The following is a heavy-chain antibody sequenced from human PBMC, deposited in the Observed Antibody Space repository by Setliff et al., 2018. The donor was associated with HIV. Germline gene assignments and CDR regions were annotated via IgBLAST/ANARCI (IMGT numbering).Heavy chain of an antibody. CDR3: ARGGQLKTSHLDFWSGYPITYFDY. Sequence: SETLSLTCTVSGASISTHDWAWIRQSPGKGLEWVGNFFQSGNANYDPSLKSRVTISVDTSNHQFSLRLTSVTPADTAVYYCARGGQLKTSHLDFWSGYPITYFDYWGQGTLVTVSS. D-gene: IGHD3-3*01. J-gene: IGHJ4*02. CDR2: FFQSGNA. CDR1: GASISTHD. V-gene: IGHV4-59*11.